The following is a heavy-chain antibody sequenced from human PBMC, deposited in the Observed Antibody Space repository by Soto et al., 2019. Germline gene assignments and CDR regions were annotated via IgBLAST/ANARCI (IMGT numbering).Heavy chain of an antibody. CDR1: GFTFSSYA. CDR3: AKDRMEQSLFSFDI. V-gene: IGHV3-23*01. CDR2: ISGSGGST. D-gene: IGHD1-26*01. J-gene: IGHJ3*02. Sequence: GGSLRLSCAASGFTFSSYAMSWVRQAPGKGLEWVSAISGSGGSTYYAYSVKGRFTISRDKSKNTLYLQMNSLRAEDTAVYYCAKDRMEQSLFSFDIWGQGTMVTVSS.